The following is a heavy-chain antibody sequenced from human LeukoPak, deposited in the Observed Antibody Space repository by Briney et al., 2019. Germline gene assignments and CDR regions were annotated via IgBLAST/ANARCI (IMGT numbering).Heavy chain of an antibody. Sequence: GGSLRLSCAASGFTFSSYAMSWVRQAPGKGLEWVSSISGHSSYVYYADSMKGRFTISRDNSKNTLYLQMNSLRAEDTAVYYCARAPLWYYFDYWGQGTLVTVSS. CDR1: GFTFSSYA. D-gene: IGHD3-10*01. V-gene: IGHV3-21*01. CDR3: ARAPLWYYFDY. CDR2: ISGHSSYV. J-gene: IGHJ4*02.